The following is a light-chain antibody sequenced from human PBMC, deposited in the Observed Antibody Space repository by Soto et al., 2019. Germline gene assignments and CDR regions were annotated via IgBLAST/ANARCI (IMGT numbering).Light chain of an antibody. CDR2: STS. V-gene: IGKV3-20*01. J-gene: IGKJ1*01. CDR3: QQYGNSPGT. CDR1: QRFGSSN. Sequence: LFGGEWSRLCWRASQRFGSSNLAWYQQKPGQAPRLLIYSTSSRATGIPDRFSGSGSGTDFTLIISSLEPEDSAVYSFQQYGNSPGTSGQGTKVDIK.